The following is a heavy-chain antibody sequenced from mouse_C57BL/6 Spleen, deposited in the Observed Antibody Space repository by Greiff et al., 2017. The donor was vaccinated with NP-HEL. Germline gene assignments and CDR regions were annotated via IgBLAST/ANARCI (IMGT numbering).Heavy chain of an antibody. CDR2: IDPSDSYT. Sequence: QVQLQQPGAELVKPGASVKLSCKASGYTFTSYWMQWVKQRPGQGLEWIGEIDPSDSYTNYNQKFKGKATLTVDTSSSTAYMQLSSLTSGDSAVYYCARSDYYAMDYWGQGTSVTVSS. CDR3: ARSDYYAMDY. J-gene: IGHJ4*01. CDR1: GYTFTSYW. V-gene: IGHV1-50*01.